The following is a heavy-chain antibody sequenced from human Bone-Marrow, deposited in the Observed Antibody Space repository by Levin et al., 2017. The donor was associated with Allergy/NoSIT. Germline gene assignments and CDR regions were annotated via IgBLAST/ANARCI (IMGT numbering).Heavy chain of an antibody. CDR1: GFTFSSSA. D-gene: IGHD2-2*01. CDR2: ISYDGSNK. CDR3: ARDGGYCSSTSCKKTYFDY. J-gene: IGHJ4*02. Sequence: LSLPCAASGFTFSSSAMHWVRQAPGKGLEWVAVISYDGSNKYYADSVKGRFTISRDNSKNTLYLQMNSLRAEDTAVYYCARDGGYCSSTSCKKTYFDYWGQGTLVTVSS. V-gene: IGHV3-30-3*01.